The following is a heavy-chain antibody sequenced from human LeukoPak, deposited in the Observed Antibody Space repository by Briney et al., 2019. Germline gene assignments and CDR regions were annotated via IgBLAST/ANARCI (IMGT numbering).Heavy chain of an antibody. Sequence: SETLSLTCAVYGGSFSGYYWSWIRQLPGKGLEWIAGINDSGDTNYYPSLKSRVTISEDTSKNQFSLKLSSVTAADTAVYYCARSAKDCSGGKCFHTGFDYWGQGTLVTVSS. CDR3: ARSAKDCSGGKCFHTGFDY. CDR2: INDSGDT. CDR1: GGSFSGYY. J-gene: IGHJ4*02. V-gene: IGHV4-34*01. D-gene: IGHD2-15*01.